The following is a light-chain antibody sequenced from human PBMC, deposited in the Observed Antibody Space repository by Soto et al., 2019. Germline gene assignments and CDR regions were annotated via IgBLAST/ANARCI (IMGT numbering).Light chain of an antibody. V-gene: IGKV3-15*01. CDR2: GAS. CDR1: QSVSSN. Sequence: EIVMTQSPATLSVSPGERATLSCRASQSVSSNLAWYQQKPGQAPRLLIYGASTRATGIPARFSGSGSGTEFTLTISSLQSEDFAVYYCQQYNNTETFGQGTKVEIK. CDR3: QQYNNTET. J-gene: IGKJ1*01.